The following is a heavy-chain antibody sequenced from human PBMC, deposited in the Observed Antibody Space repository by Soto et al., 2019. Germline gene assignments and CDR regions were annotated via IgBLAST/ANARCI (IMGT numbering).Heavy chain of an antibody. Sequence: PXVSLRLSCAASGSTFTSSVMAWVRRPPGRGLEWISSLGLIPRHTFYADSVKGRFTISRDNSRTTLYLQMTGLTFDDTAVYYCAAYADGPYRPPYDYWGQGTQVTVSS. J-gene: IGHJ4*02. CDR3: AAYADGPYRPPYDY. CDR2: LGLIPRHT. D-gene: IGHD3-16*02. CDR1: GSTFTSSV. V-gene: IGHV3-23*01.